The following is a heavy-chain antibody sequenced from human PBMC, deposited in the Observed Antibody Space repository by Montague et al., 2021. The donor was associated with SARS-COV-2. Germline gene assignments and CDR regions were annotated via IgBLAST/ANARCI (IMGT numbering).Heavy chain of an antibody. CDR2: IYPGGSDT. CDR3: ARVRPHGGSLTLGGFDP. V-gene: IGHV5-51*03. J-gene: IGHJ5*02. D-gene: IGHD3-16*01. CDR1: GYIFTKYW. Sequence: QSGAEVKKPGESLTISCNASGYIFTKYWIGWVRQMPGKGLEWMGIIYPGGSDTRYSPSFQGQVTMSADKSISTAYLQWSRLKVSDTAIYFCARVRPHGGSLTLGGFDPWGQGTLVSVAS.